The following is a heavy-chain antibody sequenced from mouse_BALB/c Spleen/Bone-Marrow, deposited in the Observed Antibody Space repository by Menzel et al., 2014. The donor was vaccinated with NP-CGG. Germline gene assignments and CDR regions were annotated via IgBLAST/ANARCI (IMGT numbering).Heavy chain of an antibody. D-gene: IGHD4-1*01. J-gene: IGHJ1*01. CDR2: ISSGSTAI. Sequence: VQLQQSGGGLVQPGGSRKLSCAASGFTFSSFGMHWVRQAPEKGLEWVAYISSGSTAICYADTVKGRFTISRDNPKNTLFLQMTSLRSGDTAMYYCARGGNWDDFDVWGAGTTVTVSS. CDR3: ARGGNWDDFDV. CDR1: GFTFSSFG. V-gene: IGHV5-17*02.